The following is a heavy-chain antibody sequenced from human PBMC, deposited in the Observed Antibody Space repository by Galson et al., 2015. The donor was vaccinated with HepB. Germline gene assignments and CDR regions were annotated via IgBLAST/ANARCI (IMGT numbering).Heavy chain of an antibody. CDR1: GFTFSSYG. CDR2: IWYDGSNK. CDR3: AIYRWEYGMDV. V-gene: IGHV3-33*01. Sequence: SLRLSCAASGFTFSSYGMHWVRQAPGKGLEWVAVIWYDGSNKYYADSVKGRFTISRDNSKNTLYLQMNSLRAEDTAVYYCAIYRWEYGMDVWGQGTTVTVSS. J-gene: IGHJ6*02. D-gene: IGHD2-2*02.